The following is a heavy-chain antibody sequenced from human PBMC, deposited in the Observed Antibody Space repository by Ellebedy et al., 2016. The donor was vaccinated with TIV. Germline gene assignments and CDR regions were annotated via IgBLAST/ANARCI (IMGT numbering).Heavy chain of an antibody. D-gene: IGHD6-6*01. J-gene: IGHJ2*01. CDR1: GGSISSGGYS. CDR2: IYHSGST. V-gene: IGHV4-30-2*01. CDR3: ARLPIAARRSWYFDL. Sequence: SETLSLXXAVSGGSISSGGYSWSWIRQPPGKGLEWIGYIYHSGSTYYNPSLKSRVTISVDRSKNQFSLKLSSVTAADTAVYYCARLPIAARRSWYFDLWGRGTLVTVSS.